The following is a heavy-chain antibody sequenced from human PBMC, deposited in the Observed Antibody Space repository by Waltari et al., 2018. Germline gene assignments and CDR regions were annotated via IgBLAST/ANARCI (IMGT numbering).Heavy chain of an antibody. D-gene: IGHD3-16*01. CDR2: IYYSGSI. CDR3: ARDGGPAGLPFDY. Sequence: QLQLQESGPGLVKPSETLSLTCTVSGGSISSSSYYWGWIRQPPGKGLEWIGSIYYSGSIYYNPSRKSRVTISVDTSKNQFSLKLSSVTAADTAVYYCARDGGPAGLPFDYWGQGTLVTVSS. CDR1: GGSISSSSYY. V-gene: IGHV4-39*02. J-gene: IGHJ4*02.